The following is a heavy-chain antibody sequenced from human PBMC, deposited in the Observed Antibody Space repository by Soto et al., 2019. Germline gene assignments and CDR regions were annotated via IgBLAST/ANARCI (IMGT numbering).Heavy chain of an antibody. D-gene: IGHD2-2*01. CDR1: GYTFTSYY. V-gene: IGHV1-46*03. CDR3: ARDFVVVPSALYYFDY. J-gene: IGHJ4*02. Sequence: QVQLVQSGAEVKKPGASVKVSCKASGYTFTSYYMHWVRQAPGQGLEWMGIINPSGGSTSRAQKFQGRVTMTRDTSTSTVYMELSSLRSADTAVYYCARDFVVVPSALYYFDYWGQGTLVTVSS. CDR2: INPSGGST.